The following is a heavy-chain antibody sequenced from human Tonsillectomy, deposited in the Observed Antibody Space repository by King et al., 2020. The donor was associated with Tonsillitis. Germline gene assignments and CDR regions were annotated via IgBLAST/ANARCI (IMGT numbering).Heavy chain of an antibody. V-gene: IGHV1-69*06. D-gene: IGHD3-9*01. CDR3: ARVAPQYDILAGYFDS. CDR2: MIPVFDRA. Sequence: QLVQSGAEVKKPGSSVKVSCKVSGDTFSNTISWVRQAPGEGLEWMGGMIPVFDRADYAQRFQGRVTITADKSTKTAYLELRTLRYEDTAVYYCARVAPQYDILAGYFDSWGQGTLVTVSS. J-gene: IGHJ4*02. CDR1: GDTFSNT.